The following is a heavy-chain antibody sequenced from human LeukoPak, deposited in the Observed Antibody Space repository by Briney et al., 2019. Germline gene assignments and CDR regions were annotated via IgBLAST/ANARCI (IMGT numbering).Heavy chain of an antibody. V-gene: IGHV3-33*01. J-gene: IGHJ4*02. CDR2: IWYDGSNK. CDR3: ARDEYYDSSGYCGY. CDR1: GFTFSSYG. D-gene: IGHD3-22*01. Sequence: PGGSLRLSCAASGFTFSSYGMHWVRQAPGKGLEWVAGIWYDGSNKYYADSVKGRFTISRDNYKNTLYLQMNSLRAEDTAVYYCARDEYYDSSGYCGYWGQGTLVTVSS.